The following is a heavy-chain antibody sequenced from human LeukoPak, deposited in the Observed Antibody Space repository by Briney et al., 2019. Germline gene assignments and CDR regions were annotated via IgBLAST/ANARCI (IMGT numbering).Heavy chain of an antibody. CDR1: GYSFSDYY. CDR3: MRGEMIRAIRPGADV. D-gene: IGHD3-16*01. V-gene: IGHV1-2*02. J-gene: IGHJ6*04. Sequence: ASVKVSCMASGYSFSDYYIHWMRQAPGQGLEWMAWINPTTGEIKTAQQFQGRATMTWATPTGTAYMELSRLTFDDTAVYYCMRGEMIRAIRPGADVWGKGTTVTVSS. CDR2: INPTTGEI.